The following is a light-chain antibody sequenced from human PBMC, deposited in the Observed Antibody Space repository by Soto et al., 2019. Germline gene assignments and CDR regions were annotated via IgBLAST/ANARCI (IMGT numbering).Light chain of an antibody. CDR3: QQYNTHWT. CDR2: GAS. CDR1: QDISSS. J-gene: IGKJ1*01. V-gene: IGKV1-13*02. Sequence: AIQLTQSPSSLSASVGDRVTITCRASQDISSSLAWYQQKAGKAPKLLIYGASILQSGVPSGFSGSGSGTESTLTISSLHPDDLATYYCQQYNTHWTFGQGTKVDIK.